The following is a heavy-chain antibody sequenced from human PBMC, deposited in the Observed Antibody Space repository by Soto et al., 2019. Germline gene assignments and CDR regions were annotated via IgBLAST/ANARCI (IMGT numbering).Heavy chain of an antibody. V-gene: IGHV4-39*01. Sequence: SETLSLTCTVSGGSISSSSYYWGWIRQPPGKGLEWIGSIYYSGSTYYNPSLKSRVTISVDTSKNQFSLKLSSVTAADTAVYYCARRPHYDFWSGPSYGMDVWGQGTTVTV. J-gene: IGHJ6*02. CDR3: ARRPHYDFWSGPSYGMDV. CDR2: IYYSGST. CDR1: GGSISSSSYY. D-gene: IGHD3-3*01.